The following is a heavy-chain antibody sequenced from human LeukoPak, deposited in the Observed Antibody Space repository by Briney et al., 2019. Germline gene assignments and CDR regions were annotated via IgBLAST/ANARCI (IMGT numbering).Heavy chain of an antibody. J-gene: IGHJ4*02. D-gene: IGHD3-22*01. CDR1: GYTLTELS. CDR2: FDPEDGET. CDR3: ATAVRYDSGATGDY. V-gene: IGHV1-24*01. Sequence: ASVKVSCKVSGYTLTELSMHLVRQAPGKGLEWMGGFDPEDGETIYEQKFQGRVTMTEYTYTDTAYMELSSLRSEDTAVYYCATAVRYDSGATGDYWGQGTLVTVSS.